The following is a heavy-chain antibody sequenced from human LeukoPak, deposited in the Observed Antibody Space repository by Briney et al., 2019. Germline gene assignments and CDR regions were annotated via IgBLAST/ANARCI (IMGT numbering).Heavy chain of an antibody. J-gene: IGHJ4*02. CDR2: ISSSSTI. V-gene: IGHV3-48*04. Sequence: PGGSLRLSCAASGFTFSSYSMNWVRQAPGKGLEWVSYISSSSTIYYADSVKGRFTISRDNAKNSLYLQMNSLRAEDTAVYYCARLSSSWYALDYWGQGTLVTVSS. CDR3: ARLSSSWYALDY. CDR1: GFTFSSYS. D-gene: IGHD6-13*01.